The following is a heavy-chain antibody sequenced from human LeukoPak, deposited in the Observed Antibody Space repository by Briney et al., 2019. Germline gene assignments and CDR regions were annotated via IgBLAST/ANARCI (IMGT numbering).Heavy chain of an antibody. Sequence: ASVKVSCKASGYTFTTSVTHWVRQAPGQRLEWMGWINAGNGNTKCSQRFQGRVTITRDTSATTVYMDLSSLRSEDTAVYYCARPFRGVSGYDAYDIWGQGTLVTVS. D-gene: IGHD3-10*01. CDR3: ARPFRGVSGYDAYDI. J-gene: IGHJ3*02. CDR2: INAGNGNT. CDR1: GYTFTTSV. V-gene: IGHV1-3*01.